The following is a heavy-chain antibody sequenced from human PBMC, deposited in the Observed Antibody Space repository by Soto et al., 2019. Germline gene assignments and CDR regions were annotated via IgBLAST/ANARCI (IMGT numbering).Heavy chain of an antibody. CDR3: ARDGGIDWELYDY. V-gene: IGHV3-30-3*01. D-gene: IGHD1-26*01. Sequence: GGSLRLSCAASGFTFSSYAMHWVRQAPGKGLEWVTVISYDGSNKYYADSVKGRFTISRDNSKNTLYLQMNSLRAEDTAVYYCARDGGIDWELYDYWGQGTLVTVSS. CDR1: GFTFSSYA. J-gene: IGHJ4*02. CDR2: ISYDGSNK.